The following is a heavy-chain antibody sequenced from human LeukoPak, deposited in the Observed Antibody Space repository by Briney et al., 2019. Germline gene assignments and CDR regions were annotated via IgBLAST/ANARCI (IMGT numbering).Heavy chain of an antibody. V-gene: IGHV4-34*01. CDR1: GGSFCGYC. D-gene: IGHD2-15*01. Sequence: PSETLSLTCAVYGGSFCGYCWSWIRKPPGKGLEWIGEINHSGSTNYNPSLKSRVTISVDTSKNQFSLKLSSVTAADTAVYYCARAVVGNYWYFDLWGRGTPVTVSS. CDR2: INHSGST. J-gene: IGHJ2*01. CDR3: ARAVVGNYWYFDL.